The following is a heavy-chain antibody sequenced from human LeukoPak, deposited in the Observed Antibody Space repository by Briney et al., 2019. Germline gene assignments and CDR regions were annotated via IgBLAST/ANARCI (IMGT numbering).Heavy chain of an antibody. Sequence: GGSLRLSCAASGFTFSSYGMHWVRQAPGKGLEWVAVISYDGSNKYYADSVKGRFTISRDNSKNTLYLQMNSLRAEDTAVYYCAKDLDYGSGFFYGMDVWGQGTTVTVSS. CDR2: ISYDGSNK. D-gene: IGHD3-10*01. CDR3: AKDLDYGSGFFYGMDV. CDR1: GFTFSSYG. J-gene: IGHJ6*02. V-gene: IGHV3-30*18.